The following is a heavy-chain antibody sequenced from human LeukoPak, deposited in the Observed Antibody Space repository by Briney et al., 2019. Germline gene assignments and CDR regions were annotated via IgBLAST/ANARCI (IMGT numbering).Heavy chain of an antibody. CDR1: GFPLSNYW. Sequence: GGSLRLSFATLGFPLSNYWMNWARQPPGKGWEGVANIKQDGTEKYYVDSVKGRFTISRDNANNLLYLQMSSLRAEDTAVYYCARGRGWATFEYWGLGTLVTVSS. V-gene: IGHV3-7*01. D-gene: IGHD6-19*01. CDR2: IKQDGTEK. J-gene: IGHJ4*02. CDR3: ARGRGWATFEY.